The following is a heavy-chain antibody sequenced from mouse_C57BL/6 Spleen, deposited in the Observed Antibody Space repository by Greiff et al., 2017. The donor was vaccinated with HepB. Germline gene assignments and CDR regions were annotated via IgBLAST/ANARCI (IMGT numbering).Heavy chain of an antibody. CDR3: AHYGSSYAYRYFDV. J-gene: IGHJ1*03. V-gene: IGHV1-55*01. Sequence: QVQLQQPGAELVKPGASVKMSCKASGYTFTSYWITWVKQRPGQGLEWIGDIYPGSGSTNYNEKFKSKATLTVDTSSSTAYMRLSSLTSEDSAVYYCAHYGSSYAYRYFDVWGTGTTVTVSS. CDR2: IYPGSGST. D-gene: IGHD1-1*01. CDR1: GYTFTSYW.